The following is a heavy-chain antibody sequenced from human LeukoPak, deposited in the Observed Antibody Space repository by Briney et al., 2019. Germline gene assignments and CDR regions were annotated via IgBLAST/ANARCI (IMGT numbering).Heavy chain of an antibody. CDR1: GFTFSSYA. V-gene: IGHV3-30-3*01. D-gene: IGHD2-15*01. CDR3: ARGEVQYCSGGSCYSLGFYYYYYGMDV. J-gene: IGHJ6*02. CDR2: ISYDGSNK. Sequence: PGGSLRLSCAASGFTFSSYAMHWVRQAPGKGLEWVAVISYDGSNKYYADSVKGPFTISRDNSKNTLYLQMNSLRAEDTAVYYCARGEVQYCSGGSCYSLGFYYYYYGMDVWGQGTTVTVSS.